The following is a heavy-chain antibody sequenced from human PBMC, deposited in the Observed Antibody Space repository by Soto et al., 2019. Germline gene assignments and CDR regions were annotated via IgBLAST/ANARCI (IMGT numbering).Heavy chain of an antibody. CDR1: GFTFSSYS. D-gene: IGHD3-10*01. V-gene: IGHV3-23*01. Sequence: EVQLLESGGGLVQPGGSLRLSCAASGFTFSSYSMNWVRQAPGKGLEWVASAGGGGDNTFYADSVKGRFTSSRDDSQNTRYLQMSSLRAEDTAVYFCAKRDSGSGRSPPLINYWCQGTLVTVSS. CDR2: AGGGGDNT. CDR3: AKRDSGSGRSPPLINY. J-gene: IGHJ4*02.